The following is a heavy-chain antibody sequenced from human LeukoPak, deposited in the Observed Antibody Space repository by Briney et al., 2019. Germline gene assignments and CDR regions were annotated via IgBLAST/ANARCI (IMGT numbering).Heavy chain of an antibody. V-gene: IGHV4-4*02. CDR1: GGSILTTNW. J-gene: IGHJ4*02. CDR2: VHLSGAS. Sequence: SETLSLTCVVSGGSILTTNWWSWVRQTPGKGLEWIGEVHLSGASNYNPSLKSRVSMSIDKSKNQLSLKLPSVTAADTAMYYCARESGAFSPFGFWGQGTLVTVSS. CDR3: ARESGAFSPFGF. D-gene: IGHD1-26*01.